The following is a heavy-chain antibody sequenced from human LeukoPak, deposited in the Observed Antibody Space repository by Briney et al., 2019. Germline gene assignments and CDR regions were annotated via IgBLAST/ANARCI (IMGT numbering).Heavy chain of an antibody. Sequence: GRSLRLSCAASGFTFDDYAMYWVRQAPGKGLEWVSGISWNSDTLDYADSVKGRFTIYRDNAKSSLYLQMNSLRAEGTALYFCVKCGVMLAVLDVFDIWGQGTLVTVSS. CDR2: ISWNSDTL. CDR1: GFTFDDYA. V-gene: IGHV3-9*01. D-gene: IGHD3-16*01. J-gene: IGHJ3*02. CDR3: VKCGVMLAVLDVFDI.